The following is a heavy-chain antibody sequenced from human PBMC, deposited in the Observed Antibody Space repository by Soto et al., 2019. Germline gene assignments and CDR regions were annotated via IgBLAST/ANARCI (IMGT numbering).Heavy chain of an antibody. CDR2: ISYSGST. Sequence: SETLSLTCTVSGGSISSVGYFWTWIRQHPAKGLEWIGHISYSGSTYFIPPLRSRLSMSVDTSKNQFSLNLTSVTVADTALYYCARLNSGWHQTFDSWGQGTLVTVSS. V-gene: IGHV4-31*03. J-gene: IGHJ4*02. CDR3: ARLNSGWHQTFDS. CDR1: GGSISSVGYF. D-gene: IGHD6-25*01.